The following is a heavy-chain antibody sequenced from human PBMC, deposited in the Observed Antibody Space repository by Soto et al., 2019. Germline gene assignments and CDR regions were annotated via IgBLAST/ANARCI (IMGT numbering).Heavy chain of an antibody. J-gene: IGHJ4*02. CDR3: AKGAGYYGSGSLFDY. CDR1: GFTFSNYA. CDR2: ISGSGGST. V-gene: IGHV3-23*01. Sequence: EVQLLESGGGLVQPGGSLRLSCAASGFTFSNYAMSWVRQAPGKGLEWVSVISGSGGSTYYADSVKGRFTISRDNSKNARYLQVNSLRAEDSAVYYCAKGAGYYGSGSLFDYWGQGSLVTVSS. D-gene: IGHD3-10*01.